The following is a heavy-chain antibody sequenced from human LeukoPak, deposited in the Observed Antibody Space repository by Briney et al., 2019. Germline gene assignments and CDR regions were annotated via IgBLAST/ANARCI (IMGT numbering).Heavy chain of an antibody. CDR1: GGSISSYY. D-gene: IGHD3-9*01. V-gene: IGHV4-59*01. Sequence: PSETLSLTCTVSGGSISSYYWSWIRQPPGKGLEWIGYIYYSGSTNYNPSLKSRVTISVDTSKNQFSLKLSSVSAADTAVYYCARGGYDILTGSGFFDYWGQGTLVTVSP. CDR2: IYYSGST. J-gene: IGHJ4*02. CDR3: ARGGYDILTGSGFFDY.